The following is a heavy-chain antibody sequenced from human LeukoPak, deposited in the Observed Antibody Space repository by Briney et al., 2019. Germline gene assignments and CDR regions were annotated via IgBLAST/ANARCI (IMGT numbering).Heavy chain of an antibody. V-gene: IGHV5-51*01. Sequence: GESLKISCKGSGYSFTSYWIGWVRQMPGKGLEWMGIIYPGDSDTRYSPSFQGQVNISADKSISTAYLQWSSLKASDTAMYYCARQVLATRYGDYRTWGQGTLATVSS. CDR3: ARQVLATRYGDYRT. CDR2: IYPGDSDT. CDR1: GYSFTSYW. J-gene: IGHJ4*02. D-gene: IGHD4-17*01.